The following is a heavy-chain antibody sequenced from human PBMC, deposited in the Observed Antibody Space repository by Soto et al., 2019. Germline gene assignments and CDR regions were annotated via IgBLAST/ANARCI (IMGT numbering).Heavy chain of an antibody. V-gene: IGHV3-49*04. J-gene: IGHJ6*02. CDR3: TSLIVVVTYAIHYYYYGMDV. CDR2: IRSKAYGGTT. CDR1: GFTFGDYA. D-gene: IGHD2-2*02. Sequence: GGSLRLSCTASGFTFGDYAMSWVRQAPGKGLEWVAFIRSKAYGGTTEYAATVKGRFTISKDDSKSIAYLQMNSLKTKDTAVYYCTSLIVVVTYAIHYYYYGMDVWGQGTTVTVSS.